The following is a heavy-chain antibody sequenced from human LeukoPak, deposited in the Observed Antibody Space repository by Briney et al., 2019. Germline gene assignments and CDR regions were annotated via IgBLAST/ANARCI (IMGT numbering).Heavy chain of an antibody. V-gene: IGHV1-2*02. J-gene: IGHJ4*02. D-gene: IGHD6-13*01. CDR1: GYTFTGYY. CDR2: INPNGADT. CDR3: ARETAIAAAGNFDY. Sequence: ASVKVSCKASGYTFTGYYMHWVRQAPGQRLEWMGWINPNGADTNYAQKLQGRVTMTTDTSTSTAYMELRSLRSDDTAVYYCARETAIAAAGNFDYWGQGTLVTVSS.